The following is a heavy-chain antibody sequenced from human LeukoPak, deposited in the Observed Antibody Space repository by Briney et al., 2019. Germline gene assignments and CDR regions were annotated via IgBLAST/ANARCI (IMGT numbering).Heavy chain of an antibody. CDR2: IQSDGNEK. CDR1: GFTFRDYW. D-gene: IGHD6-19*01. V-gene: IGHV3-7*01. CDR3: ARDSAVATYYGVDV. Sequence: GGSLRLSCGASGFTFRDYWMSWVRQAPGKGLEWVANIQSDGNEKDYIDSVQGRFTIPRDNAKTSLYLQMNSLRAEDTAVYYCARDSAVATYYGVDVWGQGTTVTVSS. J-gene: IGHJ6*02.